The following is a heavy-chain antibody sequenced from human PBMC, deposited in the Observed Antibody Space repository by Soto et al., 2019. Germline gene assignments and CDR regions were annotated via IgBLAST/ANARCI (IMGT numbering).Heavy chain of an antibody. D-gene: IGHD5-18*01. CDR1: GFSFGHYA. J-gene: IGHJ6*02. CDR3: ARGGRYTYGYGDYSYGMDV. CDR2: ISGTGSRT. Sequence: GGSLRLSCAASGFSFGHYAMSWVRQAPGQGLEWVSGISGTGSRTSYADSVRGRFTISRDNVNNTLSLQMDSLRAEDTAVYYCARGGRYTYGYGDYSYGMDVWGQGTTVTVSS. V-gene: IGHV3-23*01.